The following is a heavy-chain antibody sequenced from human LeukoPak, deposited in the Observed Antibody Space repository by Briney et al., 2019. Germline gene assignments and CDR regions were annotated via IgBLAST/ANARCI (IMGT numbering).Heavy chain of an antibody. D-gene: IGHD3-10*01. J-gene: IGHJ4*02. CDR2: IDWNGAST. CDR3: ARGSTMVSDY. V-gene: IGHV3-20*04. CDR1: GFTFDDYG. Sequence: GGSLRPSCAASGFTFDDYGMSWVRHVAGQGLEWVSGIDWNGASTGYADSVKGRFTISRDNAKKSLYLQMNSLRAEDTALYYCARGSTMVSDYWGQGTLVTVSS.